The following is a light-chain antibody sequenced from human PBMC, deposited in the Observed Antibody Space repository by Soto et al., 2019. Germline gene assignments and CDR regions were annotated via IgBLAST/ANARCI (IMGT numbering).Light chain of an antibody. J-gene: IGLJ2*01. CDR1: SSDVGGYNY. Sequence: QSVLTQPASVSGSPGQSITISCTGTSSDVGGYNYVSWYQQHPGKAPKLMIYDVSNRPSGVSNRFSGSKFGNTASLTISGLQAEDEADYYCSSSTSSSTVVFAGGTKLTVL. CDR2: DVS. V-gene: IGLV2-14*01. CDR3: SSSTSSSTVV.